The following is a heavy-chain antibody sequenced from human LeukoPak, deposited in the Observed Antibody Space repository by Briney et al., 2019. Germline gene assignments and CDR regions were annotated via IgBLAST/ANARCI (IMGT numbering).Heavy chain of an antibody. CDR3: AKRGIGYCSGGSCLYYFDY. V-gene: IGHV3-23*01. CDR1: GFSFSNVW. D-gene: IGHD2-15*01. Sequence: PGGSLRLSCAASGFSFSNVWMSWVRQAPGKGLEWVSAISGSGGSTYYADSVKGRFTISRDNSKNTLYLQMNSLRAEDTAVYYCAKRGIGYCSGGSCLYYFDYWGQGTLVTVSS. J-gene: IGHJ4*02. CDR2: ISGSGGST.